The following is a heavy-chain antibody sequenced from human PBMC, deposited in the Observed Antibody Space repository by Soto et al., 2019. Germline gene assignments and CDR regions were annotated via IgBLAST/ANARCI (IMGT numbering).Heavy chain of an antibody. V-gene: IGHV3-21*02. J-gene: IGHJ4*02. CDR1: GFTFSTYS. CDR3: ARGERDPSDSSGRT. CDR2: ISSGGSHI. D-gene: IGHD3-22*01. Sequence: EVQLVESGGDLVKPGGSLTLSCAASGFTFSTYSINWVRQAPGKGLEWVSSISSGGSHISYADSVKGRFTISRDNANNLLFLQMNSLRAEDTAVYYCARGERDPSDSSGRTWGQGTLVTVSA.